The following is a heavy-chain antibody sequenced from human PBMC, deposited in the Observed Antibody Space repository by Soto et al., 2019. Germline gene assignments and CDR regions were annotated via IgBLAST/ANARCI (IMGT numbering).Heavy chain of an antibody. D-gene: IGHD3-16*01. CDR2: IYSSGST. CDR3: ARDGDYHALGGMDV. V-gene: IGHV4-59*01. Sequence: SETLSLTCTVSGGSISSYYWSWIRQPPGKGLEWIGYIYSSGSTNYNPSLKSRVTISVDTSKNQISLKLSSVTAADTAVYYCARDGDYHALGGMDVWGQGTTVTVSS. CDR1: GGSISSYY. J-gene: IGHJ6*02.